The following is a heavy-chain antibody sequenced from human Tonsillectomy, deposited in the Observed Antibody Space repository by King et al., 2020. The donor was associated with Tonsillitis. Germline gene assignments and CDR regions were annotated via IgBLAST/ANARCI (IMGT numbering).Heavy chain of an antibody. J-gene: IGHJ4*02. CDR2: ISYDGSNK. CDR3: ARLQFCTNGVCYNDEWGHLDY. V-gene: IGHV3-30*01. Sequence: VQLVESGGGVVQPGRSLRLSCAASGFTFSNYAMHWVRQAPGKGLEWVAVISYDGSNKNYADSVKGRFTISRDNFQNTLYLQMDSLRPEDTAVYYCARLQFCTNGVCYNDEWGHLDYWGPGTLAT. CDR1: GFTFSNYA. D-gene: IGHD2-8*01.